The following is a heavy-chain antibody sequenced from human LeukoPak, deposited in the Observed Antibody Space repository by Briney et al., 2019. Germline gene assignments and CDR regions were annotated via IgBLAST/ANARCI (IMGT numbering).Heavy chain of an antibody. V-gene: IGHV4-61*02. D-gene: IGHD6-19*01. J-gene: IGHJ5*02. CDR2: IYTSGST. CDR3: ARAVGSSESNWFDP. Sequence: IGRIYTSGSTHYHPSLKSRVTISVDTSKNQFSLNLNSVTAADTAVYYCARAVGSSESNWFDPWGQGTLATVSS.